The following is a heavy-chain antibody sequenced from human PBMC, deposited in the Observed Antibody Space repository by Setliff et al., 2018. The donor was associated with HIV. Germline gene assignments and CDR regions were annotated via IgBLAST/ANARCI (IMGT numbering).Heavy chain of an antibody. D-gene: IGHD3-22*01. V-gene: IGHV3-11*01. CDR3: ARDLFPYYHDSRPYYPPAY. Sequence: RLSCAASGFSFSDYYMYWIRQAPGKGLEWVSSLSGTSSTIYLADSVKGRFTISRDNAQNSLYLHMNSLRAEDTAMYYCARDLFPYYHDSRPYYPPAYWGQGTLVTVSS. CDR1: GFSFSDYY. CDR2: LSGTSSTI. J-gene: IGHJ4*02.